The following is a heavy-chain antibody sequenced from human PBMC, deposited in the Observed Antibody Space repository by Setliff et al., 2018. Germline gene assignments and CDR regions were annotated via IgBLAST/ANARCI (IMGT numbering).Heavy chain of an antibody. CDR3: ARRATYYNFWSGYYDY. CDR2: IFYNGAT. CDR1: VVSFKSHY. J-gene: IGHJ4*02. V-gene: IGHV4-59*11. Sequence: SETLSLTCSVSVVSFKSHYWSWIRQSPGKGLEWIGYIFYNGATDYNPSFKSRVTMSVDTSKNQFSLKLSSVTAADTAVYYCARRATYYNFWSGYYDYWGQGTLVTVSS. D-gene: IGHD3-3*01.